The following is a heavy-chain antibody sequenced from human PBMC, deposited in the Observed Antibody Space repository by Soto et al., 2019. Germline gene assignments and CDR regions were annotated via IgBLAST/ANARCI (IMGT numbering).Heavy chain of an antibody. J-gene: IGHJ6*02. Sequence: QVQLVQSGGEVKKPGASVKVSCKTSVYSFTTYGISWVRQAPGQGLEWMGWISADNRNTNYAQKLQRRVTMTTDTSTSTAYMELRSLRSDDTAVYYCARDGPAPYYYFGMDVWGQGSTVTVSS. CDR1: VYSFTTYG. CDR2: ISADNRNT. V-gene: IGHV1-18*01. CDR3: ARDGPAPYYYFGMDV.